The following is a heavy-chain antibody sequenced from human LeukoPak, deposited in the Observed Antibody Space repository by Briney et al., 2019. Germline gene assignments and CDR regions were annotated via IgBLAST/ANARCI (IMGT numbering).Heavy chain of an antibody. D-gene: IGHD3-9*01. CDR2: ISGYNGKT. Sequence: GASVKVSCKASGYTFTSYGISWVRQAPGQGLEWMGWISGYNGKTNYAQKLQGRVTMTTDTSTSTAYMELRSLRSDDTAVYYCAREYNDILTGYYVFDIWGQGTMVTVSS. CDR1: GYTFTSYG. J-gene: IGHJ3*02. V-gene: IGHV1-18*01. CDR3: AREYNDILTGYYVFDI.